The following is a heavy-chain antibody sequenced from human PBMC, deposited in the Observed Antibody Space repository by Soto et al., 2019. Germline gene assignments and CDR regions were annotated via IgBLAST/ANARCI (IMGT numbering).Heavy chain of an antibody. D-gene: IGHD4-4*01. V-gene: IGHV1-58*01. CDR3: AAAYPYSPYYYGMDV. Sequence: ASVKVSCKASGFTFTSSAVQWVRQARGQRLEWIGWIVVGSGNTNYAQKFQERVTITRDMSTSTAYMGLSSLRSEDTAVYYCAAAYPYSPYYYGMDVWGQGTTVTVSS. J-gene: IGHJ6*02. CDR1: GFTFTSSA. CDR2: IVVGSGNT.